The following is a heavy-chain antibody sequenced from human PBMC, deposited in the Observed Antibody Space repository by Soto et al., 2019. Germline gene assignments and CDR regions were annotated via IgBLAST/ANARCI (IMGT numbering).Heavy chain of an antibody. CDR2: IIPIFGTA. D-gene: IGHD6-19*01. J-gene: IGHJ6*02. Sequence: GASVKVSCKASGGTFSSYAISWVRQAPGQGLEWMGGIIPIFGTANYAQKFQGRVTITADESTSTAYMELSSLRSEDTAVYYCARDLRSHIAVAGTSYYYGMDVWGQGTTVTVSS. CDR1: GGTFSSYA. CDR3: ARDLRSHIAVAGTSYYYGMDV. V-gene: IGHV1-69*13.